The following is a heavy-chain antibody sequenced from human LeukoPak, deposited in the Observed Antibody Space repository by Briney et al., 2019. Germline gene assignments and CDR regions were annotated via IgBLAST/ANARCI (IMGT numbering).Heavy chain of an antibody. CDR2: ITPNLAIT. V-gene: IGHV1-69*04. J-gene: IGHJ4*02. CDR3: ARDSALRCSSTSCYFDY. Sequence: SVKISCKASGGTFSSYSISWVRQAPGQGPEWLGRITPNLAITDYAQKFRGRVTLTADKSTSTVYMELGSLTSEDTAAYYCARDSALRCSSTSCYFDYWGQGTLVTVSS. CDR1: GGTFSSYS. D-gene: IGHD2-2*01.